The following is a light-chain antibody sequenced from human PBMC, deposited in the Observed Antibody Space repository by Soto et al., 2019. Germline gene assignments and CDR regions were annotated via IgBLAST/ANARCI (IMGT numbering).Light chain of an antibody. CDR1: QGNRTY. CDR3: QQYYSYPLVT. CDR2: AAS. J-gene: IGKJ5*01. V-gene: IGKV1-8*01. Sequence: AIPMTQSPSSHSDSTRHRDTLTCRAGQGNRTYIAWYQQKPGKAPKLLIYAASTLQSGVPSRFSGSGSGTDFTLTISCLQSEDFATYYCQQYYSYPLVTFGQGTRLEIK.